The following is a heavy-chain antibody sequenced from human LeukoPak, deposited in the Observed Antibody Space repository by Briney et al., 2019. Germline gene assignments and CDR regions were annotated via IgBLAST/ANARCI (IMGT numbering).Heavy chain of an antibody. D-gene: IGHD3-16*02. V-gene: IGHV1-2*06. CDR1: GYTFTCYY. CDR3: ARGLRLSKIDY. Sequence: GASVTLSLTASGYTFTCYYMHWVRHAHAQGLEWMGRFNLNSGGTNYAQKVHGRVTITIYTSISTAYMELSRLRSDDTAVYYCARGLRLSKIDYWGQGTLVTVSS. J-gene: IGHJ4*02. CDR2: FNLNSGGT.